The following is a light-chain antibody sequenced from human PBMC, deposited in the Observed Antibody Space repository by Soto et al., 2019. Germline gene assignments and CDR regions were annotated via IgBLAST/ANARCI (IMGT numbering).Light chain of an antibody. J-gene: IGKJ4*01. CDR2: GAS. CDR1: QSVSSSY. CDR3: QQYGSSTPT. V-gene: IGKV3-20*01. Sequence: EIVFPQAPGTLSLSPGERATLSCRASQSVSSSYLAWYQQKPGQAPRLLIYGASSRATGIPDRFSGSGSGTDFTLTISRLEPEDFAVYYCQQYGSSTPTFGGGTKVDIK.